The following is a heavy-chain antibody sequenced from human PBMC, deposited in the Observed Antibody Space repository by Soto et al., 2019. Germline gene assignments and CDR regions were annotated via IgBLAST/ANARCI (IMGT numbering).Heavy chain of an antibody. CDR2: IYWSGDE. Sequence: SGPTLVNPTQTLTLTCSFSGFSLTTSGVGVGWIRQPPGKALEWLAHIYWSGDERYRPSLKSRLSITKDASKNQVVLTMTNMDPVDTATYYCARGIATRPVFAFDVWGQGTMVTVSS. CDR3: ARGIATRPVFAFDV. D-gene: IGHD6-6*01. J-gene: IGHJ3*01. CDR1: GFSLTTSGVG. V-gene: IGHV2-5*01.